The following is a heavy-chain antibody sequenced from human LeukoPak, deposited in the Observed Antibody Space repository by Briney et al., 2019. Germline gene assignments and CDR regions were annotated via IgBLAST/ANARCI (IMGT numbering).Heavy chain of an antibody. CDR1: GLTVSSSY. Sequence: GGSLRLSCAASGLTVSSSYMSWVRQAPGKGLECVSFIYSGGSTYYADSVKGRFTISRDNSKNTLYLQMNSPRAEDTAVYYCARDKGLWFGELLGAFDIWGQGTMVTVSS. J-gene: IGHJ3*02. V-gene: IGHV3-66*01. D-gene: IGHD3-10*01. CDR2: IYSGGST. CDR3: ARDKGLWFGELLGAFDI.